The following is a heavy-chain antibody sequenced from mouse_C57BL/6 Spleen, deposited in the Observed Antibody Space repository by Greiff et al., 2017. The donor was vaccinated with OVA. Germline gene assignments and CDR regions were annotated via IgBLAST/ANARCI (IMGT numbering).Heavy chain of an antibody. CDR1: GYTFTSYW. J-gene: IGHJ4*01. CDR2: IDPSDSYT. V-gene: IGHV1-50*01. Sequence: VQLQQPGAELVKPGASVKLSCKASGYTFTSYWMQWVKQRPGQGLEWIGEIDPSDSYTNYNQKFKGKATLTVDTSSSTAYMQLSSLTSEDSAVYYCARKSNYDAMDYWGQGTSVTGSS. CDR3: ARKSNYDAMDY. D-gene: IGHD2-5*01.